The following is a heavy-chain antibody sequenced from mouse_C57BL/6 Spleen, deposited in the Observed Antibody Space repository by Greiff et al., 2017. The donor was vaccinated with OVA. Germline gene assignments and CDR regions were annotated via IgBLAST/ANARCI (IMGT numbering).Heavy chain of an antibody. CDR2: ISDGGSYT. Sequence: EVQVVESGGGLVKPGGSLKLSCAASGFTFSSYAMSWVRQTPEKRLEWVATISDGGSYTYYPDNVKGRFTISRDNAKNNLYLQMSHLKSEDTAMYYCARGGADWYFDVWGTGTTVTVSS. J-gene: IGHJ1*03. CDR1: GFTFSSYA. V-gene: IGHV5-4*01. CDR3: ARGGADWYFDV.